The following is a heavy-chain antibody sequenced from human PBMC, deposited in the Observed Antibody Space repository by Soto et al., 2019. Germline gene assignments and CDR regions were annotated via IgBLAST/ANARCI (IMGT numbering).Heavy chain of an antibody. D-gene: IGHD6-13*01. CDR3: AKDDLRSQPLVRFFYYGMDV. V-gene: IGHV3-30*18. CDR1: GFTFSTCG. Sequence: QVQLVESGGGVVQPGRSLRLSCAASGFTFSTCGMHWVRQAPGKGLQWVAVISHDGSNKYYADSVRGRFTISRDNSKNTLYLQMNSLRAEDTAVYYCAKDDLRSQPLVRFFYYGMDVWGQGTTVTVSS. CDR2: ISHDGSNK. J-gene: IGHJ6*02.